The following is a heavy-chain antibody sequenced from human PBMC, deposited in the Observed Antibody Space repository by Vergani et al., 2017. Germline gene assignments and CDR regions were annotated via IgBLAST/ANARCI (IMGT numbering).Heavy chain of an antibody. D-gene: IGHD6-25*01. CDR1: GSSISSGDHC. Sequence: QVQLQESGPGVVKPSQTLSLTCAVSGSSISSGDHCWTWIRQRPGKGLEWIGYIFYSGTTYDNPSLRSRLTISVDTSQNQFSLKLRSVTAADTAVYYCARVDTQVPATSHFYYMDVWVKRTTVVVSS. V-gene: IGHV4-31*11. CDR3: ARVDTQVPATSHFYYMDV. CDR2: IFYSGTT. J-gene: IGHJ6*03.